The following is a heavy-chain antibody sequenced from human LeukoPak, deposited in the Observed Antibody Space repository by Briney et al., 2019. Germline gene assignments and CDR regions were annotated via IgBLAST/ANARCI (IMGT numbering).Heavy chain of an antibody. Sequence: SETLSLTCAVYGGSFSGYYWSWIRQPPGKGLEWIGEINHSGSTNHNPSLKSRVTISVDTSKNQFSLKLSSETAADTAVYYCARGSMVRGVIIPDWGQGTLVTVSS. V-gene: IGHV4-34*01. CDR3: ARGSMVRGVIIPD. CDR1: GGSFSGYY. CDR2: INHSGST. J-gene: IGHJ4*02. D-gene: IGHD3-10*01.